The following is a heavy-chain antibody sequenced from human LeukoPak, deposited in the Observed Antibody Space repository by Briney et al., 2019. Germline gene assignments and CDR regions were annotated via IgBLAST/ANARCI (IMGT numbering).Heavy chain of an antibody. CDR1: GFTFSSYA. D-gene: IGHD6-13*01. Sequence: GSLRLSCAASGFTFSSYAMSWVRQAPGKELEWVSAISGSGGSTYYADSVKGRFTISRDNSKNTLYLQMNSLRAEDTAVYYCAKDVEASSSWYRGDWFDPWGQGTLVTVSS. V-gene: IGHV3-23*01. CDR3: AKDVEASSSWYRGDWFDP. J-gene: IGHJ5*02. CDR2: ISGSGGST.